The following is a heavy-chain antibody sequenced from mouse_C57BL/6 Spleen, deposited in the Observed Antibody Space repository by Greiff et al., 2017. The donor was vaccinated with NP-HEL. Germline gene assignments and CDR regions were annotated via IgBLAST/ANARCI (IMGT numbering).Heavy chain of an antibody. J-gene: IGHJ2*01. V-gene: IGHV1-15*01. Sequence: VKLMESGAELVRPGASVTLSCKASGYTFTDYEMHWVKQTPVHGLEWIGAIDPETGGTAYNQKFKGKAILTADKSSSTAYMELRSLTSEDSAVYYCTRGGYDYDRDYWGQGTTLTVSS. D-gene: IGHD2-4*01. CDR3: TRGGYDYDRDY. CDR2: IDPETGGT. CDR1: GYTFTDYE.